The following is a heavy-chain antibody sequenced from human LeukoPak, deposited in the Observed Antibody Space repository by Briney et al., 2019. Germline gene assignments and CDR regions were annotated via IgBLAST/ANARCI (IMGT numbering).Heavy chain of an antibody. Sequence: SETLSLTCTVSGXTISSYYRNWIRQPPGKGLEWIGYIHYSGSTKYNPSLKSRVTISVDTSKNQFSLKLSSVTAADTAVYYCARWYSSGWAFDYWGQGTLVTVSS. V-gene: IGHV4-59*08. CDR1: GXTISSYY. J-gene: IGHJ4*02. CDR2: IHYSGST. D-gene: IGHD6-19*01. CDR3: ARWYSSGWAFDY.